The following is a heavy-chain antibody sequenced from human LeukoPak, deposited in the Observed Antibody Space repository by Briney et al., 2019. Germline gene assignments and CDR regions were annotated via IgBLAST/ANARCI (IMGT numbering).Heavy chain of an antibody. V-gene: IGHV3-23*01. CDR1: GFTFSSYA. Sequence: GGSLRLSCAASGFTFSSYATTWVRQAPGKGLEWVSSISSSGGSTYYADSVRGRFTISRDNSKNTLYLQMNSLRAEDTAIYYCATYRQVLLPFESWGQGTLVTVSS. CDR2: ISSSGGST. J-gene: IGHJ4*02. CDR3: ATYRQVLLPFES. D-gene: IGHD2-8*02.